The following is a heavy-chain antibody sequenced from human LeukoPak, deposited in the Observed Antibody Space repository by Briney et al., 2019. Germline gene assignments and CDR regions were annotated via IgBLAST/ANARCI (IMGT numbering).Heavy chain of an antibody. Sequence: GGSLRLSCAASGFTLSSCWMTWVRQAPGKGQEWVANIKQDGSDKYCVDSVKGRFTISRDNAKNSLYLQMNSLRAEDTAIYYCARDLGGSQTSWGQGTLVTVSS. J-gene: IGHJ4*02. CDR1: GFTLSSCW. CDR3: ARDLGGSQTS. D-gene: IGHD1-26*01. CDR2: IKQDGSDK. V-gene: IGHV3-7*01.